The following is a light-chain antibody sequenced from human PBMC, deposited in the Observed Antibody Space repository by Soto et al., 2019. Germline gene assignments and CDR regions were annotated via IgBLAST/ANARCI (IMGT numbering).Light chain of an antibody. CDR2: EVT. CDR3: SSYTRTGTLI. Sequence: QAVVAQPASVSGSPGQSITIPCTGTTSDIGAYNYVSWYQQHPNKVPKLIIYEVTKRPSGFSSRFSGSKSGNTASLTISGLQAEDEADYYCSSYTRTGTLIFGGGTKLTVL. V-gene: IGLV2-14*01. CDR1: TSDIGAYNY. J-gene: IGLJ2*01.